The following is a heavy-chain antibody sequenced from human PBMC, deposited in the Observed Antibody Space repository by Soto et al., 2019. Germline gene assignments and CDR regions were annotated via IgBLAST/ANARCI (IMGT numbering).Heavy chain of an antibody. CDR3: ARAAATDYYYYGMDV. D-gene: IGHD1-1*01. V-gene: IGHV4-4*02. CDR2: IYHSGST. Sequence: PSETLSLTCAVSGGSISSSNWWSWVRQPPGKGLEWIGEIYHSGSTNYNPSLKSRVTISVDKSKNQFSLKLSSVPAADTAVYSCARAAATDYYYYGMDVWGQGTTVTVS. CDR1: GGSISSSNW. J-gene: IGHJ6*02.